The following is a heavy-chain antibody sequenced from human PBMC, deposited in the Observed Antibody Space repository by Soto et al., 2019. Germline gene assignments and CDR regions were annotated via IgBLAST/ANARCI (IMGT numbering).Heavy chain of an antibody. CDR2: IVVGSGNT. CDR3: AADSQGDCSSTSCSTQGDY. Sequence: SVKVSCKASGFTFTSSAVQWVRQARGQRLEWIGWIVVGSGNTNYAQKFQERVTITTDMSTSTAYMELSSLRSEDTAVYYCAADSQGDCSSTSCSTQGDYWGQGTLVTVSS. J-gene: IGHJ4*02. D-gene: IGHD2-2*01. CDR1: GFTFTSSA. V-gene: IGHV1-58*01.